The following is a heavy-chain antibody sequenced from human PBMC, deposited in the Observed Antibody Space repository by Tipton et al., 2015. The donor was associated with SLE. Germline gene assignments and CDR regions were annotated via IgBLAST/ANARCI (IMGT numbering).Heavy chain of an antibody. CDR3: ARGIGAFDI. CDR1: GGSFSGYY. CDR2: INHSGRT. Sequence: TPSLTCAVYGGSFSGYYWSWIRQPPGRGLEWIGEINHSGRTNYKSSLKSRVTISVDTSKNQFSLKLSSVTAADTAVYYCARGIGAFDIWGQGTMVTVSS. V-gene: IGHV4-34*01. J-gene: IGHJ3*02.